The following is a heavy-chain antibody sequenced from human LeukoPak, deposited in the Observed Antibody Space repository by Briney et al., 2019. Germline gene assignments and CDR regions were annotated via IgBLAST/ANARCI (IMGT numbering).Heavy chain of an antibody. V-gene: IGHV3-23*01. CDR2: ISGSGGST. Sequence: TGGSLRLSCAASGFTFSSYAMSWVRQAPGKGLEWVSAISGSGGSTYYADSVKGRFTISRDNSKNTLYLQMNSLRAEDTAVYYCARDRMTSCGSYSCGFDYWGQGTLVTVSS. CDR1: GFTFSSYA. J-gene: IGHJ4*02. D-gene: IGHD1-26*01. CDR3: ARDRMTSCGSYSCGFDY.